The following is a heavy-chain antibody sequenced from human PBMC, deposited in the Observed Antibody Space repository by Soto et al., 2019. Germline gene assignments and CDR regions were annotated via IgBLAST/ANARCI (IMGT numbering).Heavy chain of an antibody. CDR2: IYTSGST. CDR3: ARGPGQLWFTPGGRPFDY. V-gene: IGHV4-4*07. J-gene: IGHJ4*02. Sequence: QVQLQESGPGLVKPSETLSLTCTVSGGSISSYYWSWIRQPAGKGLEWIGRIYTSGSTNYNPSLTSRVTMSVDTSKNQFSLKLSSVTAADTAVYYCARGPGQLWFTPGGRPFDYWGQGTLVTVSS. D-gene: IGHD5-18*01. CDR1: GGSISSYY.